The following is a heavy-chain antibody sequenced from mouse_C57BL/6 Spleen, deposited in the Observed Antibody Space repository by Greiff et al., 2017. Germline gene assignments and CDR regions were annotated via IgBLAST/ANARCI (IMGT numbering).Heavy chain of an antibody. CDR1: GYSITSGYY. Sequence: EVQLQESGPGLVKPSQSLSLTCSVTGYSITSGYYWNWIRQFPGNKLEWMGYISYDGSNNYNPSLKNRISITRDTSKNQFFLKLNSVTTEDTATYYCARDEGYYGYWGQGTTLTVSS. D-gene: IGHD2-3*01. CDR3: ARDEGYYGY. CDR2: ISYDGSN. V-gene: IGHV3-6*01. J-gene: IGHJ2*01.